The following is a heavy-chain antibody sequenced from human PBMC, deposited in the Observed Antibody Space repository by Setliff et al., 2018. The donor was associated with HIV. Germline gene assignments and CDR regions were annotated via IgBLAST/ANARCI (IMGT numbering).Heavy chain of an antibody. J-gene: IGHJ4*02. CDR1: GQSISGYY. D-gene: IGHD3-10*01. Sequence: SETLSLTCVVYGQSISGYYWSWIRQTPGKGLEWIGEINHGGDTNDNPSLKSRFTISVGSSYNHFSLKLSAVTAADTGVYYCASRRGIEFYFDIWGQGTQVTVSS. CDR2: INHGGDT. CDR3: ASRRGIEFYFDI. V-gene: IGHV4-34*01.